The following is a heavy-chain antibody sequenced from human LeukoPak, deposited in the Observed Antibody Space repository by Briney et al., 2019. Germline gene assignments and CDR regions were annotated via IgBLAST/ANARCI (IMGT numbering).Heavy chain of an antibody. CDR3: AKDLYDFSPSYYYMDV. CDR1: GFTFSSYA. CDR2: ISGSGGST. J-gene: IGHJ6*03. Sequence: GGSLRLSCAASGFTFSSYAMSWVRQAPGKGLEWVSAISGSGGSTYYADSVKGRFTISRDNSKNTLYLQMNSLRAEDTAVYYCAKDLYDFSPSYYYMDVWGKGTTVTVSS. D-gene: IGHD3-3*01. V-gene: IGHV3-23*01.